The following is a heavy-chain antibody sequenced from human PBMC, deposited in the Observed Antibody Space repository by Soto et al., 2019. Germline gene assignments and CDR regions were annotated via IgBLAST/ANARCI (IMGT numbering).Heavy chain of an antibody. CDR2: TYYRSKWYN. CDR3: VRLIGNSWLDF. V-gene: IGHV6-1*01. Sequence: SQTLSLTCAISGDNVSSSSVTWNWIRQSPSRGLEWLGRTYYRSKWYNDYAESVKSRITINPDTSKNQFSLHLNSVTPEDTAVYYCVRLIGNSWLDFWGQGTLVTV. D-gene: IGHD1-26*01. CDR1: GDNVSSSSVT. J-gene: IGHJ5*01.